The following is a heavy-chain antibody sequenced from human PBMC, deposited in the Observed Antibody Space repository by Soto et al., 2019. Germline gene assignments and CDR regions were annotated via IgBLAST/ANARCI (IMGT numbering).Heavy chain of an antibody. CDR3: AKGHDFWSGYSYYYGMYV. J-gene: IGHJ6*02. Sequence: EVQLLESGGGLVQPGGSLRLSCTASGFTFNNHAMNWVRLAPGKGLEWVSGISGSGDSTSYGASVRGRFTISRNNSKNPISRQMNSLRADATDISLCAKGHDFWSGYSYYYGMYVWGQGTTVTGS. CDR2: ISGSGDST. CDR1: GFTFNNHA. V-gene: IGHV3-23*01. D-gene: IGHD3-3*01.